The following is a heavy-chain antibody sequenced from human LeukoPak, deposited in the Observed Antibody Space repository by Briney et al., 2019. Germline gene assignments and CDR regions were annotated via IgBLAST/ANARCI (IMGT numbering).Heavy chain of an antibody. CDR1: GFTFSSYA. CDR2: ISSSSSYI. D-gene: IGHD3-22*01. J-gene: IGHJ4*02. CDR3: ASFDSSGYYYRWDY. V-gene: IGHV3-21*01. Sequence: PGGSLRLSCAASGFTFSSYAMHWVRQAPGKGLEWVSSISSSSSYIYYADSVKGRFTISRDNAKNSLYLQMNSLRAEDTAVYYCASFDSSGYYYRWDYWGQGTLVTVSS.